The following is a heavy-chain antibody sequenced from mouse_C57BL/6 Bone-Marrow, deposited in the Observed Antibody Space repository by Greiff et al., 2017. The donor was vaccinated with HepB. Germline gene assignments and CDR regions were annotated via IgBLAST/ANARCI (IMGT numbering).Heavy chain of an antibody. Sequence: LQESGAELVKPGASVKMSCKASGYTFTTYPIEWMKQNHGKSLEWIGNFHPYNDDTKYNEKFKGKATLTVEKSSSTVYLELSRLTSDDSAVYYCARSSGYPYYYAMDYWGQGTSVTVSS. CDR1: GYTFTTYP. D-gene: IGHD3-2*02. V-gene: IGHV1-47*01. CDR3: ARSSGYPYYYAMDY. CDR2: FHPYNDDT. J-gene: IGHJ4*01.